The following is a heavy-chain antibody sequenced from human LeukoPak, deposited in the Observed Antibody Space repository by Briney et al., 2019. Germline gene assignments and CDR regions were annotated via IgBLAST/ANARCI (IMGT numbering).Heavy chain of an antibody. CDR2: ISGSGGST. CDR1: GFTFSSYA. V-gene: IGHV3-23*01. J-gene: IGHJ4*02. CDR3: AKATRGYCSSTSCLINDY. D-gene: IGHD2-2*01. Sequence: PGGSLRLSCAASGFTFSSYAMSWVRQAPGKELEWVSAISGSGGSTYYADSVKGRFTISRDNSKNTLYLQMNSLRAEDTAVYYCAKATRGYCSSTSCLINDYWGQGTLVTVSS.